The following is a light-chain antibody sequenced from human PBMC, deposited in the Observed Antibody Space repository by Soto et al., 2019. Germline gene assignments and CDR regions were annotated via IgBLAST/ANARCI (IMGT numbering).Light chain of an antibody. CDR2: DAS. J-gene: IGKJ2*01. Sequence: EIVLTQSPATLSLSPGERAALSCRASQSIPTKLAWYHQKPGHPPRLLLNDASTRATGVPARFTGSESGSEFTLTISSLQSEDFAVYYCQQGDNWPLTFGQGTRVEI. CDR3: QQGDNWPLT. V-gene: IGKV3-15*01. CDR1: QSIPTK.